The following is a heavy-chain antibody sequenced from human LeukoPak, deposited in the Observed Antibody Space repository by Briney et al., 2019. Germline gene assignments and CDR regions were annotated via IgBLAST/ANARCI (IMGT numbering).Heavy chain of an antibody. CDR2: INPNSGGT. J-gene: IGHJ4*02. CDR1: GYSFTGYY. V-gene: IGHV1-2*02. D-gene: IGHD3-16*01. Sequence: GASVKVSCKASGYSFTGYYMHWVRQAPGQGLEWMGWINPNSGGTNNAQKYQGRVTMTRDTSISTAYMELSRLRSDDTAVYYCARDLGDLTGIYYWGQGTLVTVSS. CDR3: ARDLGDLTGIYY.